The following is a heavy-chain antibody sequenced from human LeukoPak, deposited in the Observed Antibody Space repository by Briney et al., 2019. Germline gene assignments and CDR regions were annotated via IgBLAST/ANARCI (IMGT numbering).Heavy chain of an antibody. CDR3: VRASTGAFDI. CDR2: INSYGITT. Sequence: GGSLRLSCAAPGITFSSYWMHWVRQAPEKGLVWVSGINSYGITTTYADSVKGRFTISRDNAKDTLYLQMNSLRAEDTAVYYCVRASTGAFDIWGQGTMVTVSS. CDR1: GITFSSYW. D-gene: IGHD3-9*01. V-gene: IGHV3-74*01. J-gene: IGHJ3*02.